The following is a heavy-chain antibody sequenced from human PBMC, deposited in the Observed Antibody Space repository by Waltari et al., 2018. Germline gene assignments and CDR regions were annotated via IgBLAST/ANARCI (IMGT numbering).Heavy chain of an antibody. CDR2: MYPPGSS. V-gene: IGHV3-66*02. J-gene: IGHJ4*02. D-gene: IGHD5-18*01. CDR1: GFTVSSTH. CDR3: ARARDEHTAMVFFDL. Sequence: DVQLAESGGGLVHPGGSLRLSCAASGFTVSSTHMSWVRQSPGKGLEWVSVMYPPGSSYNADAVEGRFSISRDMSQNTVHLQMNNLRLEDTAIYYCARARDEHTAMVFFDLWGQG.